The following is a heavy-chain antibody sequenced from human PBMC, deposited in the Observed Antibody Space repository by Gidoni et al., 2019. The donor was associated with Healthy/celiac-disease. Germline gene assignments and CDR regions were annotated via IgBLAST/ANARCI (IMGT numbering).Heavy chain of an antibody. J-gene: IGHJ6*03. Sequence: QMQLVQSGPEVKKPGTSVKVSCKASGFTFTSPAMQWVRQARGQRLEWIGWIVVGSGNTNYAQKFQERVTITRDMSTSTAYMELSSLRSEDTAVYYCAADRPCSGGSCHYYYMDVWGKGTTVTVSS. CDR3: AADRPCSGGSCHYYYMDV. D-gene: IGHD2-15*01. V-gene: IGHV1-58*02. CDR2: IVVGSGNT. CDR1: GFTFTSPA.